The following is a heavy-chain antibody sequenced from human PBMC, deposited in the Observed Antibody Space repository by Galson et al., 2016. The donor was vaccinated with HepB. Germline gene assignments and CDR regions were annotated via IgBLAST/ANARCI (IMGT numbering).Heavy chain of an antibody. CDR1: GFSFSNFW. D-gene: IGHD3-10*01. V-gene: IGHV3-74*01. J-gene: IGHJ4*02. CDR3: ARDVGGWGSY. Sequence: SLRLSCAASGFSFSNFWMHWVRQVPGKGLVWVARTNEYGSITDYADSVKGRFTISRDNSKNTLYLQMSSLRAEDTAVYFCARDVGGWGSYWGQGTLVTVSS. CDR2: TNEYGSIT.